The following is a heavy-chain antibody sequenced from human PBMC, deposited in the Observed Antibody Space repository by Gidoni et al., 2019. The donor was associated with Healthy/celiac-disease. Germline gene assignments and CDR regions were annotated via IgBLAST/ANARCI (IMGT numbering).Heavy chain of an antibody. CDR2: ISGSGGST. CDR1: GFTFGSYA. Sequence: EVQLLESGGGLVQPGGSLRLSCAASGFTFGSYAMSLVRQAPGKGLEWVSAISGSGGSTYYADSVKGRFPISRDNSKNTLYLQMNSLRAEDTAVYYCAKDTSNILAYYYDSSGANHYYFDYWGQGTLVTVSS. CDR3: AKDTSNILAYYYDSSGANHYYFDY. D-gene: IGHD3-22*01. J-gene: IGHJ4*02. V-gene: IGHV3-23*01.